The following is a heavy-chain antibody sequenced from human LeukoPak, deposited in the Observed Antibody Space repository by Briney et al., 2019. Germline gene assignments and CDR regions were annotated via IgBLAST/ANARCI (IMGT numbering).Heavy chain of an antibody. D-gene: IGHD5-24*01. Sequence: VGSLRLSCAASGFTFSSYSMNWVRQAPGKGLEWVSSISSSSSYIYYADSVKGRFTISRDNAKNSLYLQMNSLRAEDTAVYYCARHTSRDGCGSHYWGQGTLVTVSS. V-gene: IGHV3-21*01. CDR1: GFTFSSYS. CDR3: ARHTSRDGCGSHY. J-gene: IGHJ4*02. CDR2: ISSSSSYI.